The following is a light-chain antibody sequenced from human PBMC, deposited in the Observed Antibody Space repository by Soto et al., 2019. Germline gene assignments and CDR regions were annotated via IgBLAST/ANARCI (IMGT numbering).Light chain of an antibody. CDR3: QHYGNSHPYN. CDR2: GTS. Sequence: EIVLTQTPGTLCLSPGERATLSCRASQSVTSYYLAWYQQTPGQPPRLLIYGTSNRATGIPDRFSGSGSGTDFNLTISDLEAEDFALYFCQHYGNSHPYNSSQRTKLEI. CDR1: QSVTSYY. V-gene: IGKV3-20*01. J-gene: IGKJ2*01.